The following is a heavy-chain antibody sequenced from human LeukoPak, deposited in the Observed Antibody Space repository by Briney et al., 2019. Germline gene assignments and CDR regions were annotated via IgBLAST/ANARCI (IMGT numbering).Heavy chain of an antibody. V-gene: IGHV1-3*01. CDR3: ARDKAAMVMVFDY. J-gene: IGHJ4*02. CDR1: GCTFTSYA. CDR2: INAGNGNT. Sequence: ASVKVSCKASGCTFTSYAMHWVRQAPGQRLEWMGWINAGNGNTKYSQEFQGRVTITRDTSASTAYMELSSLRSEDTAVYYCARDKAAMVMVFDYWGQGTLVTVSS. D-gene: IGHD5-18*01.